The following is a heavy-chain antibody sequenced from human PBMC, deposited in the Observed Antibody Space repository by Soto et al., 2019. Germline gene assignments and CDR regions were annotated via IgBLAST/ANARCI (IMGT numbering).Heavy chain of an antibody. J-gene: IGHJ4*02. CDR3: ASNTAMALYYFDY. D-gene: IGHD5-18*01. CDR2: IIPIFGTA. V-gene: IGHV1-69*13. Sequence: SVKVSCKASGGTFSSYAISWVRQAPGQGLEWMGGIIPIFGTANYAQKFQGRVTITAGESTSTAYMELSSLRSEDTAVYYCASNTAMALYYFDYWGQGTLVTVSS. CDR1: GGTFSSYA.